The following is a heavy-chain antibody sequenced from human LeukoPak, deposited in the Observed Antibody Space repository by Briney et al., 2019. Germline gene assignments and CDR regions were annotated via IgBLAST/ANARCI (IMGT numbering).Heavy chain of an antibody. V-gene: IGHV3-66*01. J-gene: IGHJ4*02. Sequence: GGSLRLSCAASEFTVSSNYMNWVRQAPGKGLEWVSIIYSGGSTYYADSVKGRFTIPRDNSKNTLYLQMNSLRADDTAVYYCARDPTTYYFDYWGQGTLVTVSS. CDR1: EFTVSSNY. CDR3: ARDPTTYYFDY. CDR2: IYSGGST. D-gene: IGHD1-7*01.